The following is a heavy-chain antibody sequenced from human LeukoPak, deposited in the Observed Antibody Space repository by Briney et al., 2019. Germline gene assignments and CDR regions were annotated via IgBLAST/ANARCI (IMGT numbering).Heavy chain of an antibody. J-gene: IGHJ4*02. CDR2: IYYSGST. V-gene: IGHV4-39*07. D-gene: IGHD5-18*01. CDR1: GGSISSSSYY. Sequence: PSETLSLTRTVSGGSISSSSYYWGWIRQPPGKGLEWIGSIYYSGSTYDNPSLKSRVTISVDTSKNQFSLKMSSVTAADTAVYYCAREIYSYGYMCYFDYWGQGTLVTVSS. CDR3: AREIYSYGYMCYFDY.